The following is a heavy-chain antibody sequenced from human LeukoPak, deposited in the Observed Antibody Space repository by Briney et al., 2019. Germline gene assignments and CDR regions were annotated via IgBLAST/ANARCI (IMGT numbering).Heavy chain of an antibody. CDR3: ARGYSSGWSLTGQLYYFDY. D-gene: IGHD6-19*01. CDR2: INHSGST. V-gene: IGHV4-34*01. CDR1: GGSFSGYY. J-gene: IGHJ4*02. Sequence: PSETLSLTCAVYGGSFSGYYWSWIRQPPGKGLEWIGEINHSGSTNYNPSLKSRVTISVDTSKNQFSLKLSSVTAADTAVYYCARGYSSGWSLTGQLYYFDYWGQGTLVTVSS.